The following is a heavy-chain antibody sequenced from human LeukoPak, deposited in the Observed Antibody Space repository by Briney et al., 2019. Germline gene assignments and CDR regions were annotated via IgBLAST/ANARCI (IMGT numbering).Heavy chain of an antibody. CDR3: STYTVGDAFDI. J-gene: IGHJ3*02. CDR2: IAYDGSNK. V-gene: IGHV3-30*03. D-gene: IGHD4-23*01. CDR1: GFTFSSYG. Sequence: GGSLRLSCAASGFTFSSYGMHWVRQAPGQGLEWVAVIAYDGSNKYYADSVKGRSTISRDNSKNTLYLQMNSLRSEDTAVYYCSTYTVGDAFDIWGHGTMVTVSS.